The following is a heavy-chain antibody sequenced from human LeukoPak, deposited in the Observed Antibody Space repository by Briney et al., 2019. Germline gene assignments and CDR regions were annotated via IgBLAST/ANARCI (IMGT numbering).Heavy chain of an antibody. CDR3: ARVGGLSRRAFDV. CDR1: GFTFSSYS. J-gene: IGHJ3*01. D-gene: IGHD3-16*01. Sequence: PGGSLRLSCAASGFTFSSYSMNWVRQAPGKGLEWVSSISSSSSYIYYADSVKGRFTISRDNAKNSLYLQMNSLRAEDTAVYYCARVGGLSRRAFDVWGQGTKVTVS. CDR2: ISSSSSYI. V-gene: IGHV3-21*01.